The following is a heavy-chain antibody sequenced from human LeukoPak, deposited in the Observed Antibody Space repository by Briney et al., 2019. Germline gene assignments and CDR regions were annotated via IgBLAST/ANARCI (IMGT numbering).Heavy chain of an antibody. Sequence: GGSLRLSCAASGFTFSTHWMYWVRQAPGKELVWVSRVSGDGSMTSYADSVKGRFTISRDNAKDTLFLQMTSLRVEDTAVYSCASLLTPYHGSGGGGMDVWGQGTTVTVSS. CDR3: ASLLTPYHGSGGGGMDV. CDR2: VSGDGSMT. V-gene: IGHV3-74*01. D-gene: IGHD3-10*01. CDR1: GFTFSTHW. J-gene: IGHJ6*02.